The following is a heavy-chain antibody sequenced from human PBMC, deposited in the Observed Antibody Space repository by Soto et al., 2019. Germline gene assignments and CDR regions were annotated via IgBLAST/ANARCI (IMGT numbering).Heavy chain of an antibody. Sequence: QVQLVQSGAEVKKPGSSVKVSCKASGGTFSSYAISWVRQAPGQGLEWMGGIIPIFGTANYAQKFQGRVTITADESTSTAYMELSSLSSEDTAVYYCASAGIQPNYYFDYWGQVTLFTVSS. CDR1: GGTFSSYA. CDR2: IIPIFGTA. D-gene: IGHD5-18*01. CDR3: ASAGIQPNYYFDY. V-gene: IGHV1-69*01. J-gene: IGHJ4*02.